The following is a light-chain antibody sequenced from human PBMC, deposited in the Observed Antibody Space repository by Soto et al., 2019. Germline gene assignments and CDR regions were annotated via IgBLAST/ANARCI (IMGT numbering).Light chain of an antibody. CDR3: SSYTTSSTVA. V-gene: IGLV2-14*01. J-gene: IGLJ2*01. CDR2: EVS. CDR1: SSDIGGYNY. Sequence: QSVLTQSASVSGSPGQSITISCTGTSSDIGGYNYVSWYQQHPDKAPKLMIFEVSNRPSGVSNRFSGSKSGNTAPLTISGLLPEDEADYYCSSYTTSSTVAFGGGTKLTVL.